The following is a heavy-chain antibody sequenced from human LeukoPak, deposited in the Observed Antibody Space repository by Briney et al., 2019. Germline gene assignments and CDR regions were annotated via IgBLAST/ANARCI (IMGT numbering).Heavy chain of an antibody. V-gene: IGHV1-18*01. CDR3: ATVGRGEGPYYYGSGSYYWAFDI. Sequence: ASVKVSCKASGYTFTSYGISWVRQAPGQGLEWMGWISAYNGNTNYAQKLQGRVTMATDTSTSTAYMELSSLRSEDTAVYYCATVGRGEGPYYYGSGSYYWAFDIWGQGTMVTVSS. D-gene: IGHD3-10*01. CDR1: GYTFTSYG. CDR2: ISAYNGNT. J-gene: IGHJ3*02.